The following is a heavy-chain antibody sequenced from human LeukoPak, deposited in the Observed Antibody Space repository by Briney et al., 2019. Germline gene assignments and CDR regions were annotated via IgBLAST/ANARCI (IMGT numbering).Heavy chain of an antibody. J-gene: IGHJ4*02. Sequence: GGSLRLSCAASGFTFSSYAMSWVRQAPGKGLEWVSAISGSGGSTYYADSVKGRFTISRDNSKNTLYLQMNSLRAEDTAVYYCAKSPLTGSIWSTYYFDYWGQGTLVTVSS. V-gene: IGHV3-23*01. CDR1: GFTFSSYA. CDR2: ISGSGGST. D-gene: IGHD6-13*01. CDR3: AKSPLTGSIWSTYYFDY.